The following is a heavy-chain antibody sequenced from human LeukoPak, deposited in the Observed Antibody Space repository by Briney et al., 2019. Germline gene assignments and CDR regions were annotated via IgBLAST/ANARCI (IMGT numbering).Heavy chain of an antibody. J-gene: IGHJ3*02. CDR2: IIPIFGTA. CDR1: GGTFSSYA. V-gene: IGHV1-69*01. CDR3: ASGGRAARPAGDAFDI. D-gene: IGHD6-6*01. Sequence: ASVKVSCKASGGTFSSYAISWVRQAPGQGLEWMGGIIPIFGTANYAQKFQGRVTITADESTSTAYMELSSLRSEDTAVYYCASGGRAARPAGDAFDIWGQGTMVTVSS.